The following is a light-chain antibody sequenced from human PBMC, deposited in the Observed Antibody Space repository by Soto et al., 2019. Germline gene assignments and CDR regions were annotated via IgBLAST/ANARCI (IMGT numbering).Light chain of an antibody. CDR1: SGSIATNY. Sequence: NCMLTQPHSVSESPGKTVTISCTGTSGSIATNYVQWYQQRPGSAPTTVIYEDNQRPSGVPDRFSGSIDSSSSSASLTISGLKTEDEADYYCQSYDSSNVVFGGGTKLTVL. CDR2: EDN. J-gene: IGLJ2*01. V-gene: IGLV6-57*02. CDR3: QSYDSSNVV.